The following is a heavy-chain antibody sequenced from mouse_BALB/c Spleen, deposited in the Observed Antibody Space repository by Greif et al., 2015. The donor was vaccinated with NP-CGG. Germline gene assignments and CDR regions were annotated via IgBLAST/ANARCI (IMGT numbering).Heavy chain of an antibody. J-gene: IGHJ1*01. CDR1: GYSFTGYT. CDR3: ARSEVYYGNYPWYFDV. Sequence: EVQLQQSGPELVKPGASMKISCKASGYSFTGYTMNWVKQSHGENLEWIGLINPYNGGTSYNQKFKGKATLTVDKSSSTAYMELLSLTSEDSAVYYCARSEVYYGNYPWYFDVWGAGTTVTVSS. D-gene: IGHD2-1*01. CDR2: INPYNGGT. V-gene: IGHV1-18*01.